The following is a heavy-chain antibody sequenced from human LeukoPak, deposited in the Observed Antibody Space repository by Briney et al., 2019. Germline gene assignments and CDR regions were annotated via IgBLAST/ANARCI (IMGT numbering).Heavy chain of an antibody. CDR3: ARSYSSSWGYFDY. Sequence: SETLSLTCTVSGGSISSSSYYWGWIRQPPGKGLEWIGSIYYSGSTNYNPSLKSRVTISVDTSKNQFSLKLSSVTAADTAVYYCARSYSSSWGYFDYWGQGTLVTVSS. J-gene: IGHJ4*02. CDR1: GGSISSSSYY. CDR2: IYYSGST. D-gene: IGHD6-13*01. V-gene: IGHV4-39*07.